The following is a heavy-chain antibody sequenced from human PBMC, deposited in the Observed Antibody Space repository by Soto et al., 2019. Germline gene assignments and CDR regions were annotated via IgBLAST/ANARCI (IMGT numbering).Heavy chain of an antibody. J-gene: IGHJ4*02. CDR3: AKRRGVGLTRSSFDY. CDR1: GYTFNRHY. D-gene: IGHD1-26*01. CDR2: IDPSGGDT. Sequence: QVQLVQSGAEVRKPGASVKVSCKASGYTFNRHYIQWVRQAPGQGLEWMGMIDPSGGDTNYAKKLQGRVTLTSDTYTSTVYMDLSSLRSEDTAVYYCAKRRGVGLTRSSFDYWGPGTLVIVSS. V-gene: IGHV1-46*02.